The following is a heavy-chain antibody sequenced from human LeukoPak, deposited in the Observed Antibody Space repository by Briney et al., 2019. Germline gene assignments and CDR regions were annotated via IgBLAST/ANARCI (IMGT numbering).Heavy chain of an antibody. CDR3: ARSVAGTEGRAFDI. V-gene: IGHV4-39*07. CDR2: IYYTGST. Sequence: PSETLSLTCTVSGGSISSSSYYWDWIRQPPGKGLGWIGTIYYTGSTYYNPSLKSRVTISVDTSKNQFSLKLSSVTAADTAVYYCARSVAGTEGRAFDIWGQGTMVTVSS. J-gene: IGHJ3*02. CDR1: GGSISSSSYY. D-gene: IGHD6-19*01.